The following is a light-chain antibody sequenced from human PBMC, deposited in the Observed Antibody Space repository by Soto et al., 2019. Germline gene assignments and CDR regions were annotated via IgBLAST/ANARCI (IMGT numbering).Light chain of an antibody. CDR3: QQRSNWPPIT. CDR2: DAS. CDR1: QSVSSY. Sequence: PGERATLSCRASQSVSSYLAWYQQKPGQAPRLLIYDASNRATGIPARFSGSGSGTDFTLTTSSLEPEDFAVYYCQQRSNWPPITFGQGTRL. J-gene: IGKJ5*01. V-gene: IGKV3-11*01.